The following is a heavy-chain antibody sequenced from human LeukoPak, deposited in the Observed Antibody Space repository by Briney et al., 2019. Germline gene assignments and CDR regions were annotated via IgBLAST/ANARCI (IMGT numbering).Heavy chain of an antibody. CDR1: GGSISSYH. Sequence: KPSETLSLTCTVSGGSISSYHWSWIRQPPGKGLEWIGYIYYSGSTNYNPSLKSRVTISVDTSKNQFSLKLSSVTAADTAVYYCARAAYGDLDYWGQGTLVTVSS. D-gene: IGHD4-17*01. J-gene: IGHJ4*02. V-gene: IGHV4-59*01. CDR2: IYYSGST. CDR3: ARAAYGDLDY.